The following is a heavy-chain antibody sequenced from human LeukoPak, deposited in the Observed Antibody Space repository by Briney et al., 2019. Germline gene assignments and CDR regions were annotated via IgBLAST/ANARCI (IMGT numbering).Heavy chain of an antibody. D-gene: IGHD3-10*01. Sequence: RSETLSLTCTVSGGSISSNSYFWGWIRQPPGKGLEWIGIIHYSGSIYYSPSLKSRLSISIDTSKNQFSLKLSSVTAADTAVYYCASQKTLVRGAIRLFDASDIWGQGTVVTVSS. CDR3: ASQKTLVRGAIRLFDASDI. J-gene: IGHJ3*02. CDR1: GGSISSNSYF. V-gene: IGHV4-39*01. CDR2: IHYSGSI.